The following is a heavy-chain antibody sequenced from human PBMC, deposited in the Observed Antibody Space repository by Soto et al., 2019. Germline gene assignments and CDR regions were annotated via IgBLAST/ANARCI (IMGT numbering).Heavy chain of an antibody. CDR2: IYHSGST. CDR1: GGSISSSNW. J-gene: IGHJ4*02. D-gene: IGHD5-18*01. Sequence: QVQLQESGPGLVKPSGTLSLTCAVSGGSISSSNWWSWVRQPPGKGLEWIGEIYHSGSTNYNPSLKSRVNISVDKSKNQFSLELSSVTAADTAVYYCASSWSRSYGYAPFDYWGQGTLVTVSS. CDR3: ASSWSRSYGYAPFDY. V-gene: IGHV4-4*02.